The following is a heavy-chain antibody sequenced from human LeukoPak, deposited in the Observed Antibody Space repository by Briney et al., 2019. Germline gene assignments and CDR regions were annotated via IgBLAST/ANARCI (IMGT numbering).Heavy chain of an antibody. V-gene: IGHV3-48*03. CDR2: ISSSGGAT. CDR1: GFTFSSYE. D-gene: IGHD6-13*01. Sequence: GGSLRLSCVGFGFTFSSYEMNWVRQAPGKGLEWVSYISSSGGATYYADSVKGRFTISRDNSKNTLYLQMNSLRAVDTAVYYCAKVKYSSSWYRPIYYYYMDVWGKGTTVTISS. J-gene: IGHJ6*03. CDR3: AKVKYSSSWYRPIYYYYMDV.